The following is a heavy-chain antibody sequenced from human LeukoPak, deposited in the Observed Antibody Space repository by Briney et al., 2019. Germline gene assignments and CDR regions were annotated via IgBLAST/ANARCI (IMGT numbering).Heavy chain of an antibody. CDR3: ARLHSAIYYGDAFDI. Sequence: GGSLRLSCAVSGYTFSSYWMTWVRQAPGKGLEWVAKIKEDGSEKYYVDSVKGRFTVSRDSVKNSLFLQMNSLRAEDTAAYYCARLHSAIYYGDAFDIWGQGTMVTVSS. V-gene: IGHV3-7*03. J-gene: IGHJ3*02. CDR2: IKEDGSEK. D-gene: IGHD1-26*01. CDR1: GYTFSSYW.